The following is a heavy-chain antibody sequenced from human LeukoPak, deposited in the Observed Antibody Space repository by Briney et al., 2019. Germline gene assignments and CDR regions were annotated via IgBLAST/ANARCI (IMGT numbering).Heavy chain of an antibody. CDR3: ARLVSYDVLTENFYKYYMDV. CDR2: IYYTGST. D-gene: IGHD3-9*01. V-gene: IGHV4-39*01. Sequence: SETLSLTCTVSSGSISSNNYYWGWIRQPPGKGLEWIGSIYYTGSTFYNPSPKSRVTMSLDALKNQFTLKVTSVTATDTAVYYCARLVSYDVLTENFYKYYMDVWGKGTTVTVSS. J-gene: IGHJ6*03. CDR1: SGSISSNNYY.